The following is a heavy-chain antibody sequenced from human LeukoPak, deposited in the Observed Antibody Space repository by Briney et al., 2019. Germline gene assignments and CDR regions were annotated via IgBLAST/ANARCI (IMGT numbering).Heavy chain of an antibody. CDR1: GYTFTGYY. CDR3: ARGGTRSSSWSHFDY. V-gene: IGHV1-2*02. J-gene: IGHJ4*02. CDR2: IDPNSGGT. D-gene: IGHD6-13*01. Sequence: ASVKVSCKASGYTFTGYYMHWVRQAPGQGLEWMGWIDPNSGGTNYAQKFQGRVTMTRDTSISTAYMELSRLRSDDTAVYYCARGGTRSSSWSHFDYWGQGTLVTVSS.